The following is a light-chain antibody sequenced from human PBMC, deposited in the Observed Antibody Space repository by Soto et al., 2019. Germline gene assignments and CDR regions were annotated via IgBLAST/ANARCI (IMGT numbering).Light chain of an antibody. CDR1: QSVIND. V-gene: IGKV3-15*01. CDR3: QQYRGWTRT. J-gene: IGKJ1*01. CDR2: GAS. Sequence: EIVLTQSPATLSVSPGERVTLSCRASQSVINDLAWYQQKPGQAPRLLVYGASTRATDAPPRFRGSGSGTDFSLTISSLQSADIATYSCQQYRGWTRTLGQGSRVEIK.